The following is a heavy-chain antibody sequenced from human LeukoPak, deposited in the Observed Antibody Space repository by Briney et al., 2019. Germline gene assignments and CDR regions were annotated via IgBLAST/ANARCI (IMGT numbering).Heavy chain of an antibody. D-gene: IGHD2-2*01. Sequence: GGSLRLSCAASGFTFSSYSMNWVRQAPPKGLEWVSSISSSSSYIYYADSVRGRFTISRDNAKNSLFLQMNSLRAEDTAVYYCARDDACSSTSCPIDYWGQGTLVTVSS. CDR3: ARDDACSSTSCPIDY. CDR1: GFTFSSYS. CDR2: ISSSSSYI. V-gene: IGHV3-21*01. J-gene: IGHJ4*02.